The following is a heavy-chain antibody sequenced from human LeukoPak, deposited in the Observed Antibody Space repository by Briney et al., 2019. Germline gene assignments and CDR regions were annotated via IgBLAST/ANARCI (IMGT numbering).Heavy chain of an antibody. CDR3: ARDGWELLSRRYGMDV. J-gene: IGHJ6*02. Sequence: SATLSLTCTVSGGSISSYYWSWIRQPPGKGLEWIGYIYYSGSTNYNPSLKSRVTISVDTSKNQFSLKLSSVTAADTAVYYCARDGWELLSRRYGMDVWGQGTTVTVSS. CDR2: IYYSGST. D-gene: IGHD1-26*01. V-gene: IGHV4-59*01. CDR1: GGSISSYY.